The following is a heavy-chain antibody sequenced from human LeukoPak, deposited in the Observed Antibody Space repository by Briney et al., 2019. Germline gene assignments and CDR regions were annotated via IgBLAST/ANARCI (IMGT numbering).Heavy chain of an antibody. CDR1: GFTFSYYA. Sequence: GRSLRLSCAASGFTFSYYAMHWVRQAPGKGLESVSTSYSGGNTYYADSVKGRFTISRDNFKNTLYLQMNSLRADDTAVYYCARGYGAGSYFFDYWGQGTLVTVSS. CDR2: SYSGGNT. V-gene: IGHV3-53*01. J-gene: IGHJ4*02. D-gene: IGHD3-10*01. CDR3: ARGYGAGSYFFDY.